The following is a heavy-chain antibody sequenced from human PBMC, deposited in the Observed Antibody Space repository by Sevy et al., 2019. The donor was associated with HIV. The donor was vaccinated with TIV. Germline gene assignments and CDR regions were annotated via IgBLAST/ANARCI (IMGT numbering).Heavy chain of an antibody. CDR1: GYSFTSYW. J-gene: IGHJ4*02. Sequence: GESLKISCKGSGYSFTSYWIGWVRQMPGKGLEWMGNIYPADSDTRYSPSFQGQVTISADKPISTAYLQWSSLKASDTAMYYCARRSPMTTVIDYWGQGTLVTVSS. CDR2: IYPADSDT. V-gene: IGHV5-51*01. CDR3: ARRSPMTTVIDY. D-gene: IGHD4-17*01.